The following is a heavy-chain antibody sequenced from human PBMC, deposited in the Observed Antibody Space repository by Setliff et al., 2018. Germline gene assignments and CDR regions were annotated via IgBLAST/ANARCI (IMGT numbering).Heavy chain of an antibody. J-gene: IGHJ4*02. CDR2: INHRGST. Sequence: PSETLSLTCAAYGGTFSDYHWTWIRQSPEKGLEWIGEINHRGSTNYNPSLKSRVSISVDKSKNQFSLKLTSVTAADTAVYYCARTGTYRYFDYWGQGTRVTVSS. V-gene: IGHV4-34*01. CDR1: GGTFSDYH. D-gene: IGHD1-1*01. CDR3: ARTGTYRYFDY.